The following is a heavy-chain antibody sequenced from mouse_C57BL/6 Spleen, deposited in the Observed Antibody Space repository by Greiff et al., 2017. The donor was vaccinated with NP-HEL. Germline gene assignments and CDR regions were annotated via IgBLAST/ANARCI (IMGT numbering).Heavy chain of an antibody. Sequence: EVQLQQSGPELVKPGASVKISCKASGYTFTDYYMNWVKQSHGKSLEWIGDINPNNGGTSYNQKFKGKATLTVDKSSSTAYMELRSLTSEDSAVYYCARGRFYYGSSYDDWYFDVWDTGTTVTVSS. CDR1: GYTFTDYY. J-gene: IGHJ1*03. D-gene: IGHD1-1*01. V-gene: IGHV1-26*01. CDR3: ARGRFYYGSSYDDWYFDV. CDR2: INPNNGGT.